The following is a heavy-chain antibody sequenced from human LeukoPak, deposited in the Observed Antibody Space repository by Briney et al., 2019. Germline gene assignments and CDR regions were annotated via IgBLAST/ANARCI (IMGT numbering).Heavy chain of an antibody. V-gene: IGHV3-23*01. J-gene: IGHJ4*02. Sequence: LSGGSPRPSRAAPGFTFSAPSLTLGRQAPGEGLEWVSGISASGDATFYADSVKGRFTISRDNSKNTVDLQMNSLRAEDTAVYYCTKWSGYGDSWGQGTLVTVSS. CDR1: GFTFSAPS. CDR2: ISASGDAT. D-gene: IGHD5-12*01. CDR3: TKWSGYGDS.